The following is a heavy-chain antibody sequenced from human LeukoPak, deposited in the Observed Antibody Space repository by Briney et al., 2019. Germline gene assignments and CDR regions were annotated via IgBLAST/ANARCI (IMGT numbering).Heavy chain of an antibody. CDR3: ARVGCRGGSCSSRGDYYYGMDV. D-gene: IGHD2-15*01. CDR1: GFTFSSYS. CDR2: ISSTGNFM. V-gene: IGHV3-21*06. Sequence: PGESLRLSCAASGFTFSSYSMNWVRQAPGKGLEWVSSISSTGNFMHYADSVKGRFTISRDNAKNSLYLQMDSLRGEDTAVYFCARVGCRGGSCSSRGDYYYGMDVWGKGTTVTVSS. J-gene: IGHJ6*04.